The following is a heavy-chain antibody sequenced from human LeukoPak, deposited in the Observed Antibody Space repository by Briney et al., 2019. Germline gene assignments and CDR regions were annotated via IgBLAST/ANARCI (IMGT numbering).Heavy chain of an antibody. CDR2: ISSNGGST. CDR1: GFTFSSYA. J-gene: IGHJ3*02. Sequence: GGSLRLSCAASGFTFSSYAMHWVRQAPGKGLEYVSAISSNGGSTYYANSVKGRFTISRDNSKNTLYLQMGSLRAEDMAVYYCAREATLELWFGGWKAFDIWGQGTMVTVSS. V-gene: IGHV3-64*01. D-gene: IGHD3-10*01. CDR3: AREATLELWFGGWKAFDI.